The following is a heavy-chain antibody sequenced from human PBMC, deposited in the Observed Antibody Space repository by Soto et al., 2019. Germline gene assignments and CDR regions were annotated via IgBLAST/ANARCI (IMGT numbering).Heavy chain of an antibody. CDR1: TGSISTYY. J-gene: IGHJ3*02. CDR2: IYYSGST. V-gene: IGHV4-59*01. D-gene: IGHD6-19*01. CDR3: ARPGWRNAPYDTFDI. Sequence: SETLSLTCTVSTGSISTYYWSWIRQPPGKGLEWIAYIYYSGSTNYNPSLKSRVTISLDTSKNQFSLKLSSVTAADTAVYYCARPGWRNAPYDTFDIWGQGTMVTVSS.